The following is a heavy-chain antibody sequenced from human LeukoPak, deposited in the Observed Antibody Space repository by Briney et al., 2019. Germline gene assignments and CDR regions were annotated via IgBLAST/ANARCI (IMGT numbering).Heavy chain of an antibody. CDR2: ISGSGGST. J-gene: IGHJ4*02. Sequence: GGSLRLSCAASGFTFSSYAMSWVRQAPGKGLEWVSAISGSGGSTYYADSVKGRFTISRDNSKNTLYLQMNSLRAEDPAVYYCAKGGGSDFWSGGGPDLDYWGQGTLVTVSS. V-gene: IGHV3-23*01. CDR3: AKGGGSDFWSGGGPDLDY. D-gene: IGHD3-3*01. CDR1: GFTFSSYA.